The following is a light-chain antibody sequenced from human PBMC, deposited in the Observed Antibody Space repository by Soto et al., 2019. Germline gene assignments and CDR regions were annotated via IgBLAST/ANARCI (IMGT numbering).Light chain of an antibody. J-gene: IGLJ1*01. CDR3: AGWDDSLSGYV. V-gene: IGLV1-47*01. CDR2: RNN. Sequence: QSVLTQPPSASGTPGQRVTISCSGRSSNIGSNYVYWYQQVPGTAPKLLIYRNNQRPSGVPDRFSGSKSGTSASLAISGLRSEDEADYYCAGWDDSLSGYVFGTRTKVTVL. CDR1: SSNIGSNY.